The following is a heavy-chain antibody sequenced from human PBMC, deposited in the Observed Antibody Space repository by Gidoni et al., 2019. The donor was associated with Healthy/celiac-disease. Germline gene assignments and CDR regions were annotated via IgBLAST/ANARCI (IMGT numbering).Heavy chain of an antibody. CDR3: ARGGDRLDY. V-gene: IGHV1-69*09. Sequence: QKQQMHSSAEFQQPKSPGNRSCKAYGGTFSSYDISWVRQAPGQVLECMGRCIPILGIANYAQKFQGRVTITADKSTSTADMELSSLRSEDTAVYYCARGGDRLDYWGQGTLVTVSS. CDR1: GGTFSSYD. J-gene: IGHJ4*02. D-gene: IGHD2-21*02. CDR2: CIPILGIA.